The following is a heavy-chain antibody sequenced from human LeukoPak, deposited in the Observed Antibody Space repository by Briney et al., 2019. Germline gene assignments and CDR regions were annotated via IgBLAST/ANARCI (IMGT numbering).Heavy chain of an antibody. CDR3: ASTQGYCSSTSCYLDY. V-gene: IGHV3-21*01. J-gene: IGHJ4*02. Sequence: GGSLRLSCAASGFTFSSYSMNWVRQAPGKGLEWVSSISSSSSYIYYADSVKGRFTISRDNAKNSLYLQMNSLRAEDTAAYYCASTQGYCSSTSCYLDYWGQGTLVTVSS. CDR1: GFTFSSYS. CDR2: ISSSSSYI. D-gene: IGHD2-2*01.